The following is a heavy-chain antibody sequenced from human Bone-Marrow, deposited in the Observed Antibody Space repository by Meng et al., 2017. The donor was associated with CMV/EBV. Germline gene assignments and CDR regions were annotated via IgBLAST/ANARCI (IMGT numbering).Heavy chain of an antibody. Sequence: ASVKVSCKASGYTFTSYGISWVRQAPGQGLEWMGWISAYNGNTNYAQKLQGKVTMTTDTSTSTAYMELRSLRSDDTAVYYCAYQAAGKGWADYRGQGTLVTVSS. CDR3: AYQAAGKGWADY. J-gene: IGHJ4*02. D-gene: IGHD6-13*01. CDR2: ISAYNGNT. V-gene: IGHV1-18*01. CDR1: GYTFTSYG.